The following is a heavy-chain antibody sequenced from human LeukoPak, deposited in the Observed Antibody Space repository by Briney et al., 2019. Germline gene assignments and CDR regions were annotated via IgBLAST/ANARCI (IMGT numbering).Heavy chain of an antibody. CDR2: INTNTGNP. V-gene: IGHV7-4-1*02. J-gene: IGHJ4*02. CDR1: GYTFTSNA. Sequence: ASVKVSCKASGYTFTSNALGWVRQAPGQGLEWMGWINTNTGNPTYAQGFTGRFVFSLDTSDNTAYLQISSLQAEDTAVYSCASYFGTSALCYYLDYWGQGTLVTVSS. CDR3: ASYFGTSALCYYLDY. D-gene: IGHD2-8*01.